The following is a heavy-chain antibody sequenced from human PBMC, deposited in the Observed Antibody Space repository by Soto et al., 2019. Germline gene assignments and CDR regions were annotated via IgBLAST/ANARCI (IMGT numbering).Heavy chain of an antibody. D-gene: IGHD3-10*01. J-gene: IGHJ4*02. CDR2: INYSGST. V-gene: IGHV4-34*01. CDR1: GGSFSYYY. CDR3: ASRLGSGRYYFDY. Sequence: SETLSLTCAIYGGSFSYYYWSWIRQSPGKGLEWIGEINYSGSTNYNPSLKSRVTISMDTSKNQFSLKLSSVTAADTAVFYCASRLGSGRYYFDYWGQGALVTVSS.